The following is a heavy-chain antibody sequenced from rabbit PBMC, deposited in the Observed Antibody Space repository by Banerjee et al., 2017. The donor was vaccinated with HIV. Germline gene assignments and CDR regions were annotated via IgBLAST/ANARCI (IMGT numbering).Heavy chain of an antibody. CDR3: ARSYDGWGYALDL. CDR1: GFSFSSRYW. CDR2: IYTGNSGTT. V-gene: IGHV1S45*01. J-gene: IGHJ4*01. Sequence: EESGGDLVKPEGSLTLTCTASGFSFSSRYWICWVRQAPGKGLEWIACIYTGNSGTTDYASWAKGRFTITRSTSLNTVTLQMTSLTAADTATYFCARSYDGWGYALDLWGPGTLVTVS. D-gene: IGHD4-2*01.